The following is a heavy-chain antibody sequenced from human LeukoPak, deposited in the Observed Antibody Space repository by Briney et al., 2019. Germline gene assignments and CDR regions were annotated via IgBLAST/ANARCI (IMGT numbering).Heavy chain of an antibody. CDR1: GFTFSTYG. CDR3: AKGSHYYDSGGYYIEY. Sequence: GGSLRLSCAGSGFTFSTYGMHWVRQAPGKGLEWVAVISYDGSNQYYAVSVKGRFTISRDNSKNTLYLQMNSLRPDDTAVYFCAKGSHYYDSGGYYIEYWGQGTLVAVSS. CDR2: ISYDGSNQ. J-gene: IGHJ4*02. V-gene: IGHV3-30*18. D-gene: IGHD3-22*01.